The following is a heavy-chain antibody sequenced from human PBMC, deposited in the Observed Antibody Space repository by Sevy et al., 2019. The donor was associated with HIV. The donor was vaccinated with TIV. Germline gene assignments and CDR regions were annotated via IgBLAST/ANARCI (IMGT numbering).Heavy chain of an antibody. V-gene: IGHV3-48*01. J-gene: IGHJ6*02. CDR2: ISSTSSTI. CDR1: GFTFSSYS. D-gene: IGHD5-12*01. CDR3: ARNGGYADYGMDV. Sequence: GGSLRLSCAASGFTFSSYSMNWVRQAPGKGLEWISYISSTSSTIYYADSVKGRFTISRDNAKNSLYLQMNSLRAEDTAVYYCARNGGYADYGMDVWGQVTTVTFSS.